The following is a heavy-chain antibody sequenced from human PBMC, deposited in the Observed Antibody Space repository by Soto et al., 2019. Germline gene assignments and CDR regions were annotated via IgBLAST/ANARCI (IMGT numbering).Heavy chain of an antibody. J-gene: IGHJ4*02. CDR1: GFTFSRYW. V-gene: IGHV3-74*01. CDR2: INSDGSST. Sequence: RGALRLSFAASGFTFSRYWMHWVRQAPGKGLVWVSRINSDGSSTSYADSVKGRFTISRDNAKNTLYLQMNSLRAEGTGVYYCASPVERRTTSFIRWGQGTLVTVSS. CDR3: ASPVERRTTSFIR. D-gene: IGHD1-1*01.